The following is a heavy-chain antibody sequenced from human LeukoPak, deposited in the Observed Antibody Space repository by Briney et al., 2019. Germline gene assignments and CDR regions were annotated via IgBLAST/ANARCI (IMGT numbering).Heavy chain of an antibody. J-gene: IGHJ4*02. CDR1: GYTFTSYG. CDR2: ISVHNGDT. Sequence: GASVKVSCKTSGYTFTSYGISWVRQAPGQGLEWMGWISVHNGDTNYAQKFQGRVTMTTDTSTSTVYMEPRSLRSDDTAVYYCARRSSSSADYWGQGTLVTVSS. CDR3: ARRSSSSADY. D-gene: IGHD6-25*01. V-gene: IGHV1-18*01.